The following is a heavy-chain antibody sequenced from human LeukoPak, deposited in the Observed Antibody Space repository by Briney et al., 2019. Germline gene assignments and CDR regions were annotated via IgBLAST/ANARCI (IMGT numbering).Heavy chain of an antibody. D-gene: IGHD6-19*01. V-gene: IGHV4-4*02. CDR3: ARGRLARSPYFDY. Sequence: PSGTLSLTCAVSGGSISSSNWWSWVRQPPGKGLEWIGEIYHSGSTNYNPSLKSRVTISVDKSKNQFSLNLSSVTAADTAVYYCARGRLARSPYFDYWGQGTLVTVSS. J-gene: IGHJ4*02. CDR1: GGSISSSNW. CDR2: IYHSGST.